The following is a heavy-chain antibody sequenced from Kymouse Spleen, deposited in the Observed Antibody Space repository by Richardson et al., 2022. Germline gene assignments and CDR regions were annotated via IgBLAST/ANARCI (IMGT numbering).Heavy chain of an antibody. Sequence: QVQLVESGGGVVQPGRSLRLSCAASGFTFSSYGMHWVRQAPGKGLEWVAVISYDGSNKYYADSVKGRFTISRDNSKNTLYLQMNSLRAEDTAVYYCAKDRLVRGVYGMDVWGQGTTVTVSS. J-gene: IGHJ6*02. CDR2: ISYDGSNK. D-gene: IGHD3-10*01. CDR3: AKDRLVRGVYGMDV. CDR1: GFTFSSYG. V-gene: IGHV3-30*18.